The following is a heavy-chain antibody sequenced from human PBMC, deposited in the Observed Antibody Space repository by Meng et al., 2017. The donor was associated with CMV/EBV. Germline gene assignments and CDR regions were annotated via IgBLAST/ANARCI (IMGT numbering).Heavy chain of an antibody. V-gene: IGHV4-34*01. CDR3: ARVTMVRGGYNYYYYYGMDV. D-gene: IGHD3-10*01. J-gene: IGHJ6*02. CDR2: INHSGST. CDR1: GGSFSGYY. Sequence: GSLRLSCAVYGGSFSGYYWSWIRQPPGKGLEWFGEINHSGSTNYNPSLKSRVTISVDTSKNQLSLKLSSVTAADTAVYYCARVTMVRGGYNYYYYYGMDVWGQGTTVTVSS.